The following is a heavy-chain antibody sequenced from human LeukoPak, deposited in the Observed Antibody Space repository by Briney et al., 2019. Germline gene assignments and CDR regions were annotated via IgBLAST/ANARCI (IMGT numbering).Heavy chain of an antibody. Sequence: SVKVSCKASGGTFSSYAISWVRQAPGQGLEWMGGIIPIFGTANYAQKFQGRVTITADKSTSTAYMELSSLRSEDTAVYYCARDLGELFPNWFDPWGQGTLVTVSS. CDR3: ARDLGELFPNWFDP. CDR2: IIPIFGTA. V-gene: IGHV1-69*06. D-gene: IGHD3-16*01. J-gene: IGHJ5*02. CDR1: GGTFSSYA.